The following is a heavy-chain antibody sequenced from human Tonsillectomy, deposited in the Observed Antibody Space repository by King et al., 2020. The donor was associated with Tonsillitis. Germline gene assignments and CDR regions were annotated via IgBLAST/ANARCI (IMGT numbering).Heavy chain of an antibody. J-gene: IGHJ5*02. D-gene: IGHD5-18*01. V-gene: IGHV3-30*02. Sequence: VQLVESGGGVVQPGGSLRLSCAASEFTFSSYGMHWVRQAPGKGLEWVTFIRHDGSTKYYADSVKGRFTISRDNSKNTLYLQMNSLRAEDTAVYYCAKDASGGYPYGYYAGFDPWGQGTLVTVSS. CDR1: EFTFSSYG. CDR2: IRHDGSTK. CDR3: AKDASGGYPYGYYAGFDP.